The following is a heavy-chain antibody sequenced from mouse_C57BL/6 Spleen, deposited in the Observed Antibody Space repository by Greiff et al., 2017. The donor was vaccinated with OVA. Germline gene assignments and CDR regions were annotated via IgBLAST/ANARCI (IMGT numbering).Heavy chain of an antibody. J-gene: IGHJ1*03. CDR2: IYPGSGNT. CDR3: ARLKDSRYFDV. Sequence: QVQLKESGAELVRPGASVKLSCKASGYTFTDYYINWVKQRPGQGLEWIARIYPGSGNTYYNEKFKGKATLTAEKSSSTAYMQLSSLTSEDSAVYFCARLKDSRYFDVWGTGTTVTVSS. CDR1: GYTFTDYY. V-gene: IGHV1-76*01.